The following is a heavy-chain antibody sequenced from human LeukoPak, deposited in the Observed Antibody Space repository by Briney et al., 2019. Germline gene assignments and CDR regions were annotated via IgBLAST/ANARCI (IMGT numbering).Heavy chain of an antibody. CDR2: INHSGST. D-gene: IGHD6-13*01. CDR1: GGSFSGYY. Sequence: PSETLSLTCAVYGGSFSGYYWSWIRQPPGKGLEWIGEINHSGSTNYNPSLKSRVTISVDTSKNQFSLKLSSVTAADTAVYYCARIVGPYSSSWPQRDYWGQGTLVTVSS. J-gene: IGHJ4*02. V-gene: IGHV4-34*01. CDR3: ARIVGPYSSSWPQRDY.